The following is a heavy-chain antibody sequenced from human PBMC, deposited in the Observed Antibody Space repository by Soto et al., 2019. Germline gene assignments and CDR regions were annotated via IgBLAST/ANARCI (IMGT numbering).Heavy chain of an antibody. CDR3: XXXXXXXXXRYYFDY. J-gene: IGHJ4*02. V-gene: IGHV4-31*03. CDR2: IYYSGST. CDR1: GGSISSGGXX. Sequence: QVQLQESGPGLVKPSQTLSLTCTVSGGSISSGGXXXSXXRQHXGXGLEWIGYIYYSGSTYYNPSLKSRVTISVXTSXXXFXXXXXXXXXXXXXXXXXXXXXXXXXRYYFDYWGQGTLVTVSS.